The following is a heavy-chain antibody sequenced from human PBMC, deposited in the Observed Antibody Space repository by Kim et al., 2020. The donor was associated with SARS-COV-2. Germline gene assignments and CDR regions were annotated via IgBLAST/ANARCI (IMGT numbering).Heavy chain of an antibody. J-gene: IGHJ4*02. Sequence: GGSLRLSCAASGFTFSSYAMHWVRQAPGKGLEWVAVISYDGSNKYYADSVKGRFTISRDNSKNTLYLQMNSLRAEDTAVYYCASESRARGFFDYWGQGTLVTVSS. CDR2: ISYDGSNK. CDR3: ASESRARGFFDY. CDR1: GFTFSSYA. V-gene: IGHV3-30*04. D-gene: IGHD5-12*01.